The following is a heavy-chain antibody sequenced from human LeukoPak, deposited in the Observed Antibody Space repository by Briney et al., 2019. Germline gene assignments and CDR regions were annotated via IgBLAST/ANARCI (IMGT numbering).Heavy chain of an antibody. D-gene: IGHD2-2*01. J-gene: IGHJ4*02. CDR2: ISYDGSNK. Sequence: GRSLRLSCAASGFTFSSYAMHWVRQAPGKGPEWVAVISYDGSNKYYADSVKGRFTISRDNSKNTLYLQMNSLRAEDTAVYYCARASLSGEPFLVVPAAKLDYWGQGTLVTVSS. V-gene: IGHV3-30-3*01. CDR1: GFTFSSYA. CDR3: ARASLSGEPFLVVPAAKLDY.